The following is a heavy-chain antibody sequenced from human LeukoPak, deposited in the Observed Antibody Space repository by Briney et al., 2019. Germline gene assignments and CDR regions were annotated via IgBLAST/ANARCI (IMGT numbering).Heavy chain of an antibody. V-gene: IGHV3-48*03. CDR2: ISSSGSTI. D-gene: IGHD5-18*01. CDR3: ARAPYTAQVDY. J-gene: IGHJ4*02. Sequence: GGSLRLSCAASGFTFSSYEMNWVRQAPGKGLEWVSYISSSGSTIYYADSVKGRFTISRDNAKNSLYLQTNSLRAEDTAVYYCARAPYTAQVDYWGQGTLVTVSS. CDR1: GFTFSSYE.